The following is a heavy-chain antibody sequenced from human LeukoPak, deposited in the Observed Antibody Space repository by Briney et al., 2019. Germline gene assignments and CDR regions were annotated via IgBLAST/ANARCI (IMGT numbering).Heavy chain of an antibody. CDR3: ARSDYGDWINFDY. J-gene: IGHJ4*02. Sequence: SVKVSCKACGGTFSSYAISWVRPAPGQGREWMGRIIPIFGTANYAQEFQGRVTITSDESTSTAYMELSSLRSEDTAVYYCARSDYGDWINFDYWGQRTLVTVSS. V-gene: IGHV1-69*13. D-gene: IGHD4-17*01. CDR1: GGTFSSYA. CDR2: IIPIFGTA.